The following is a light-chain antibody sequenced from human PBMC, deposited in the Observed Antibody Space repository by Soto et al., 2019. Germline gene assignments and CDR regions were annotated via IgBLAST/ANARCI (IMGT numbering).Light chain of an antibody. Sequence: SVLTQPPSASGTPGQVVTISCSGSSSNIGSNTVNWYQHLPGTAPKLLIYTDSLRPSGVPGRFTAFKSGTSASLAISGLQSEDEADYYCVAWDDSLNGPLFGGGTKLTVL. J-gene: IGLJ2*01. CDR3: VAWDDSLNGPL. CDR2: TDS. V-gene: IGLV1-44*01. CDR1: SSNIGSNT.